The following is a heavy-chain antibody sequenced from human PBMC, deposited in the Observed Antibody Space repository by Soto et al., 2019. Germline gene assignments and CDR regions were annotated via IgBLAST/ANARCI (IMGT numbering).Heavy chain of an antibody. CDR2: ISGYNGLT. CDR1: GYTFSNYG. CDR3: ARDEGVRAFDS. J-gene: IGHJ4*02. Sequence: QVQLVQSGDEVKKSGASVKVSCKASGYTFSNYGISWVRQAPGQGLEWMGWISGYNGLTAYAQTVQGRVTMTIDTPTRTVFMELTSLRSNDTAVYYCARDEGVRAFDSWGQGTLVTVSS. D-gene: IGHD3-10*01. V-gene: IGHV1-18*04.